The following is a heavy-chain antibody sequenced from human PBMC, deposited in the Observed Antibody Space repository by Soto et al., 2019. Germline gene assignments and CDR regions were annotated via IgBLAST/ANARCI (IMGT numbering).Heavy chain of an antibody. CDR3: ARHDEYNWFDP. Sequence: PSDTLSLTCTVSGGSISSYYWSWIRQPPGKGLEWIGYIYYSGSTNYNPSLKSRVTISVDTSKNQFSLKLSSVTAADTAVYYCARHDEYNWFDPWGQGTLVTVSS. J-gene: IGHJ5*02. CDR1: GGSISSYY. V-gene: IGHV4-59*08. CDR2: IYYSGST.